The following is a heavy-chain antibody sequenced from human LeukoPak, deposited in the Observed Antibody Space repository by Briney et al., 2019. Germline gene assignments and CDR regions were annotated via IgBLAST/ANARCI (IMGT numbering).Heavy chain of an antibody. CDR2: IRYDGSNK. Sequence: PGGSLRLSCAASGFTFSSYGMHWVRQAPGKGLEWVAFIRYDGSNKYYADSVKGRFTISRDNSKNTLYLQMNSLRAEDTAVYYCAKAVVQTGFSARSGYNYFDYWGQGPLVTVTS. CDR1: GFTFSSYG. CDR3: AKAVVQTGFSARSGYNYFDY. J-gene: IGHJ4*02. V-gene: IGHV3-30*02. D-gene: IGHD6-19*01.